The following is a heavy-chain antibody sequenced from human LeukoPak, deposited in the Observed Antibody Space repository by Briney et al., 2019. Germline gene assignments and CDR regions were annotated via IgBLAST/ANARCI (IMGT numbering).Heavy chain of an antibody. CDR3: ARDQSLWTGYYIWNYFDP. D-gene: IGHD3/OR15-3a*01. V-gene: IGHV4-59*01. J-gene: IGHJ5*02. CDR2: ISYSGST. Sequence: PSETLSLTCSVSGDSLRSYHWSWIRHTPGKGLEWIGYISYSGSTKYNPSLKSRVSISVDTSKNQFSLNLTSVTAADTAVYYCARDQSLWTGYYIWNYFDPWGQGTLVTVSS. CDR1: GDSLRSYH.